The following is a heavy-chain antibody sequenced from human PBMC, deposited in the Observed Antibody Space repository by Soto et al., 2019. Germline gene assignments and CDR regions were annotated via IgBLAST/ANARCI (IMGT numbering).Heavy chain of an antibody. D-gene: IGHD3-9*01. V-gene: IGHV3-23*01. CDR3: AKGVAYDILTGYDY. J-gene: IGHJ4*02. CDR1: GFTFSSYA. CDR2: ISGSGGST. Sequence: EVQLLESGGGLVQPGGSLRLSCAASGFTFSSYAMSWVRQSPGKGLEWVSAISGSGGSTYYADSVKGRFTISRDNSKNTLSLQMNSLRAEDTAVYYCAKGVAYDILTGYDYWGQGTLVTVSS.